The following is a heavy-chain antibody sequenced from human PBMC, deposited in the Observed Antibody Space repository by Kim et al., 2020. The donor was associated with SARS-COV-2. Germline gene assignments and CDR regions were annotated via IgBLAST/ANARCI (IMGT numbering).Heavy chain of an antibody. CDR3: ARATEVVCSSNSCSGFNWFDP. CDR2: MNPNSGNT. V-gene: IGHV1-8*01. D-gene: IGHD2-2*01. J-gene: IGHJ5*02. CDR1: GYTFTSYD. Sequence: ASVKVSCKASGYTFTSYDINWVRQATGQGLEWMGWMNPNSGNTGYAQKFQGRITMTRNTSINTAYMELSSLRSEDTAVYYCARATEVVCSSNSCSGFNWFDPWGQGTLVTVSS.